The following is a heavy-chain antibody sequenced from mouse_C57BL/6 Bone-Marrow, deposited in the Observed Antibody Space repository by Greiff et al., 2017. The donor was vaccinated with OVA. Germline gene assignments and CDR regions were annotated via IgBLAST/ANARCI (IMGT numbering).Heavy chain of an antibody. Sequence: VQLQQSGAELVRPGASVKLSCTASGFNIKDYYMHWVQQRPEQGLEWIGRIDPEDGDTEYAPKFQGKATMTADTSSNTAYLQLSSLTSEDTAVYYCTNPFITTVVATRYFDVWGTGTTVTVSS. CDR3: TNPFITTVVATRYFDV. CDR1: GFNIKDYY. V-gene: IGHV14-1*01. D-gene: IGHD1-1*01. CDR2: IDPEDGDT. J-gene: IGHJ1*03.